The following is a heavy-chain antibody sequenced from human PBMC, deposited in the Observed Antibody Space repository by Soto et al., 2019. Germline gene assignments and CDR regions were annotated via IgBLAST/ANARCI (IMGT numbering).Heavy chain of an antibody. Sequence: PSETLSLTCTVSGGSISSYYWSWIRQPPGKGLEWIGYIYYSGSTNYNPSLKSRVTISVDTSKNQFSLKLSSVTAADTAVYYCASSIYYYDSSGFLGYWGQGTLVTVSS. V-gene: IGHV4-59*01. CDR1: GGSISSYY. CDR2: IYYSGST. D-gene: IGHD3-22*01. CDR3: ASSIYYYDSSGFLGY. J-gene: IGHJ4*02.